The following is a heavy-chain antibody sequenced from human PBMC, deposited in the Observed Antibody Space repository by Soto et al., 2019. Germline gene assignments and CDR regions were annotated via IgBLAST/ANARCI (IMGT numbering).Heavy chain of an antibody. Sequence: GGSLRLSCAASGFTFSSYAMSWVRQAPGKGLEWVSAISGSGGSTYYADSVKGRFTISRDNSKNTLYLQMNSLRAEDTAVYYCAKGSLGPGMGIYYYGMDVWGQGTTVTVSS. D-gene: IGHD7-27*01. V-gene: IGHV3-23*01. CDR1: GFTFSSYA. CDR3: AKGSLGPGMGIYYYGMDV. J-gene: IGHJ6*02. CDR2: ISGSGGST.